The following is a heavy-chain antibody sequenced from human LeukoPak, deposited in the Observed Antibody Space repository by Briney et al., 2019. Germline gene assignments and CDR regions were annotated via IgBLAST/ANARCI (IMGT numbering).Heavy chain of an antibody. CDR2: ISWNSGSI. J-gene: IGHJ4*02. V-gene: IGHV3-9*01. Sequence: SLRLSCAASGFTFDDYAMHWVRQAPGKGLEWVSGISWNSGSIGYADSVKGRFTISRDNAKNSLYLQMNSLRAEDTALYYCAKADDYWGQGTLVTVFS. CDR3: AKADDY. CDR1: GFTFDDYA.